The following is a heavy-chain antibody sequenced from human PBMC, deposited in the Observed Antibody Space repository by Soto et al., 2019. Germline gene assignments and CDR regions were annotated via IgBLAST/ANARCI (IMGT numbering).Heavy chain of an antibody. D-gene: IGHD4-17*01. Sequence: QVQLQESGPGLVKPSQTLSLTCPVSGASISSRGFYWTWIRQLPGKGLEWIGYISYSGSTNYSPSLKSRLNISIDTSDNHFSLKLTSVTAADTAVYYCARQSTVTGNYYFDSWGQGTLVT. CDR1: GASISSRGFY. J-gene: IGHJ4*02. V-gene: IGHV4-31*03. CDR2: ISYSGST. CDR3: ARQSTVTGNYYFDS.